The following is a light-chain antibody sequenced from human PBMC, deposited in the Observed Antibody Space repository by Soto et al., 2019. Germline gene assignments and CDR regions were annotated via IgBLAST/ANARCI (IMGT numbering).Light chain of an antibody. V-gene: IGKV3-15*01. CDR1: QSVSSN. J-gene: IGKJ2*01. Sequence: EIVMTQSPATLSVSPGERATLSCMASQSVSSNLSWYQQKPGQAPRLLIYGASTTATGIPARFSGSGSGTEFTLTLSSLQSEDFAVYYCQQYNNWPPYTFGQGTKLEIK. CDR3: QQYNNWPPYT. CDR2: GAS.